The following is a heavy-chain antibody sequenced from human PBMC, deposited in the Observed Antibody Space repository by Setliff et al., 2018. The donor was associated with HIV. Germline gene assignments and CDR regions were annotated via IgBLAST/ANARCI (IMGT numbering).Heavy chain of an antibody. CDR3: AREGKTALVTKYFDY. Sequence: PETLSLTCTVSGGSISSSSYYWGWIRQPPGKGLEWIGSIYYSGSTYYNPSLKSRVTISVDTSKNQFSLKLSSVTAADTAVYYCAREGKTALVTKYFDYWGQGTLVTVSS. CDR1: GGSISSSSYY. CDR2: IYYSGST. D-gene: IGHD5-18*01. J-gene: IGHJ4*02. V-gene: IGHV4-39*02.